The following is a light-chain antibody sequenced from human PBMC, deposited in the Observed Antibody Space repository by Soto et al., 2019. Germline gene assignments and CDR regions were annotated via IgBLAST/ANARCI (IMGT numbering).Light chain of an antibody. CDR1: QGISSY. V-gene: IGKV1-9*01. CDR3: QQLNSYPYT. CDR2: AAS. J-gene: IGKJ2*01. Sequence: DIQLTQSPSFMSASVGDRVTITCRASQGISSYLAWYQQKPGKAPKLLIYAASTLQGGVPSRFSGSGSGTEFTLTISSLQPEDFATYYCQQLNSYPYTFGQGNKLEIK.